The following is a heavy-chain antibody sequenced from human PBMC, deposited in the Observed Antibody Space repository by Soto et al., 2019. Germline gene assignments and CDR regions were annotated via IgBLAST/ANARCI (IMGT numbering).Heavy chain of an antibody. V-gene: IGHV1-3*01. Sequence: ASVKVSCKASGYTFSSYAMHWVRQAPGQRLEWMGWIHAGNGNTKYSQKFQGRVTFTRDTSASTAYMELNSLRSEDTAVYYCARDFPTTGFDPWGQGTLVTVS. CDR1: GYTFSSYA. D-gene: IGHD1-1*01. J-gene: IGHJ5*02. CDR2: IHAGNGNT. CDR3: ARDFPTTGFDP.